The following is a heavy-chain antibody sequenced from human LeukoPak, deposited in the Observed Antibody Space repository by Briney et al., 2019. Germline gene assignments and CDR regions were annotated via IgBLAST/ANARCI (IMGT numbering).Heavy chain of an antibody. J-gene: IGHJ4*02. CDR3: ASVAQDYYFDY. V-gene: IGHV1-2*02. D-gene: IGHD2-15*01. CDR2: INPNCGGT. CDR1: GYTFTGYY. Sequence: ASVKVSCKASGYTFTGYYMHWVRQAPGQGLEWMGWINPNCGGTNYAQKFQGRVTMTRDTSISTAYMELSRLRSDDTAVYYCASVAQDYYFDYWGQGTLVTVSS.